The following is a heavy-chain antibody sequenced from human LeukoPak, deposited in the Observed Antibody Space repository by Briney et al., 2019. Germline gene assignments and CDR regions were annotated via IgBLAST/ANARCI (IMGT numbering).Heavy chain of an antibody. CDR2: ISYDGSNK. CDR3: ARVGGSWGDAFDI. CDR1: GFTFSSYA. V-gene: IGHV3-30-3*01. J-gene: IGHJ3*02. D-gene: IGHD1-26*01. Sequence: GRSLRLSCAASGFTFSSYAMHWVRQAPGKGLEWVAVISYDGSNKYYADSVKGRFTISGDNSKNTLYLQMNSLRAEDTAVYYCARVGGSWGDAFDIWGQGTMVTVSS.